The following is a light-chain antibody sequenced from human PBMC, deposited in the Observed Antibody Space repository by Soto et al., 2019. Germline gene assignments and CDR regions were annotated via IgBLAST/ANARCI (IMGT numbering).Light chain of an antibody. CDR2: EVS. Sequence: QSVLTQPASVSGSPGQSITISCTGTSSDVGTYNLVSWYQQHPGKAPKLMIYEVSKRPSGVSNRFSGSKSGNTASLTISGLQAEDEADYYCYSYAGTNWVFGGGTKLTVL. J-gene: IGLJ3*02. CDR1: SSDVGTYNL. V-gene: IGLV2-23*02. CDR3: YSYAGTNWV.